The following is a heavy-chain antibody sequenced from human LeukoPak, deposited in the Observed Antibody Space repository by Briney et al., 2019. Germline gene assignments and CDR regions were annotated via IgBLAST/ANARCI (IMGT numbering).Heavy chain of an antibody. CDR2: INPNRGGT. CDR3: ARGGLLCYYYYGMAV. D-gene: IGHD2-21*01. Sequence: ASVKVSCKASGYTFTGYYMHWVRQAPGKGLEWMGWINPNRGGTNYAQKFQGRVTMTRDTSISTAYMELSRLRSDDTAAYYCARGGLLCYYYYGMAVWGQGTTVTVSS. CDR1: GYTFTGYY. V-gene: IGHV1-2*02. J-gene: IGHJ6*02.